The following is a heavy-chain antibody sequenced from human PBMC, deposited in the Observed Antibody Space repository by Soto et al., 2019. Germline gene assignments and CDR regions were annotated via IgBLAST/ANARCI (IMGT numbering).Heavy chain of an antibody. CDR2: IYYSGST. CDR3: ARAGGSGSYLGYYYYYMDV. CDR1: GGSISSGGYY. D-gene: IGHD3-10*01. J-gene: IGHJ6*03. V-gene: IGHV4-31*03. Sequence: SSETLSLTCTVSGGSISSGGYYWSWIRQHPGKGLEWIGYIYYSGSTYYNPSLKSRVTISVDTSKNQFSLKLSSVTAADTAVYYCARAGGSGSYLGYYYYYMDVWGKGTTVTVSS.